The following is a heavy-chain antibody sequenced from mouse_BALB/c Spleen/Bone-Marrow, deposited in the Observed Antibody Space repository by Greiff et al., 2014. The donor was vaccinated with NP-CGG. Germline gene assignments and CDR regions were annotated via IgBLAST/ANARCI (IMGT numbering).Heavy chain of an antibody. CDR3: ARSGERYGAMDY. Sequence: EVMLVESGGGLVKPGGSLKLSCAASGFTFSDYYMYWVRQTPEKRLEWVATISDGGGYTYYPDSVWGRFTISRDNAKNNLYLQMSSLKSEDTAMYYCARSGERYGAMDYWGQGISVTVFS. J-gene: IGHJ4*01. CDR1: GFTFSDYY. CDR2: ISDGGGYT. V-gene: IGHV5-4*02. D-gene: IGHD2-10*02.